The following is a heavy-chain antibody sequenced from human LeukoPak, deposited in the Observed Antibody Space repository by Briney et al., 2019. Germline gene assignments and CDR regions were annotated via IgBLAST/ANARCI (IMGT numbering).Heavy chain of an antibody. CDR1: GGSISSGYY. V-gene: IGHV4-38-2*02. J-gene: IGHJ4*02. Sequence: PSETLSLTCTVSGGSISSGYYWGWIRQPPGKGLEWIGSIYHSGSTYYNPSLKSRVTISVDTSKNQFSLKLSSVTAADTAVYYCARDRDYYDSSGYLKQLDYWGQGTLVTVSS. CDR2: IYHSGST. CDR3: ARDRDYYDSSGYLKQLDY. D-gene: IGHD3-22*01.